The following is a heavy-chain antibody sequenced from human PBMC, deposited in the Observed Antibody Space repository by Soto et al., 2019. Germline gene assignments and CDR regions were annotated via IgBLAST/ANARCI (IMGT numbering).Heavy chain of an antibody. CDR3: ARMVGATLVDF. CDR2: IYHSGST. D-gene: IGHD1-26*01. V-gene: IGHV4-4*02. CDR1: GATISSTTSGNW. Sequence: QVQLQESGPGLVRPSGTLSLTCAVSGATISSTTSGNWWSWVRQPPGKGLEWIGEIYHSGSTNYTPSLMSLVTMSVDKAKTQFSLKLSSVTAADTAVYYCARMVGATLVDFWGQGTLVTVSS. J-gene: IGHJ4*02.